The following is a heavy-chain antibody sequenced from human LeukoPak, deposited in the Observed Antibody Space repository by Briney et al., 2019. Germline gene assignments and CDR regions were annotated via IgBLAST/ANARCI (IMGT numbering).Heavy chain of an antibody. CDR2: INPSGGST. V-gene: IGHV1-46*01. Sequence: ASVKVSCKASGYTFTSYYMHWVRQAPGQGLEWMGIINPSGGSTSYAQKFQGRVTMTRDMSTSTVYMELSSLRSDDTAVYYCARLHSSSWYFIYWGQGTLVTVSS. CDR1: GYTFTSYY. CDR3: ARLHSSSWYFIY. J-gene: IGHJ4*02. D-gene: IGHD6-13*01.